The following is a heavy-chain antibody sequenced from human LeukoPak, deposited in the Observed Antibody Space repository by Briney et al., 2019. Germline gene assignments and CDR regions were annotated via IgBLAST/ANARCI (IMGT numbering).Heavy chain of an antibody. J-gene: IGHJ3*02. CDR3: ARANYYDTSGYSRGAFDI. CDR1: GYSISSGFY. CDR2: MYHSGST. Sequence: SEILSLTCTVSGYSISSGFYWGWIRQPPGKGLEWIGSMYHSGSTYYNPSLKSRVTISVDTSKKQFSLKLNSVTAADTAVYYCARANYYDTSGYSRGAFDIWGQGTMVTVSS. D-gene: IGHD3-22*01. V-gene: IGHV4-38-2*02.